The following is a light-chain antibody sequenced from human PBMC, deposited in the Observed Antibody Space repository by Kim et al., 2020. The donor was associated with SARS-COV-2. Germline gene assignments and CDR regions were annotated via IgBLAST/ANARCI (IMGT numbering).Light chain of an antibody. CDR1: NIGSKS. Sequence: SYELTQPPSVSVAPGKTARITCGGNNIGSKSVHWYQQKPGQAPVLVIYYDSDRPSGIPERFSGSNSGNTATLTISRVEAGDEADYYCQVWDSSSDHVVFGEGTQLTVL. J-gene: IGLJ2*01. CDR3: QVWDSSSDHVV. V-gene: IGLV3-21*04. CDR2: YDS.